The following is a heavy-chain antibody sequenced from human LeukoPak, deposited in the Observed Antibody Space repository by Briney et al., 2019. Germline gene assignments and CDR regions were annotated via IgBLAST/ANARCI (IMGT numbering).Heavy chain of an antibody. Sequence: HAGGSLRLSCTASGFTFGDYAMSWVRQAPGKGLEWVGFIRSKAYGGTTEYAASVKGRFTISRDDSKSIAYLQMNSLKTEDTAVYYCTRSQGDLYYDFWSGYYPLYYFDYWGQGTLVTVSS. D-gene: IGHD3-3*01. CDR2: IRSKAYGGTT. CDR1: GFTFGDYA. V-gene: IGHV3-49*04. J-gene: IGHJ4*02. CDR3: TRSQGDLYYDFWSGYYPLYYFDY.